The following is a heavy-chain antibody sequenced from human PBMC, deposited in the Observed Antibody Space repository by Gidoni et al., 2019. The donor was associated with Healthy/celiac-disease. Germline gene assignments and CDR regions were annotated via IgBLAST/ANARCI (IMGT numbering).Heavy chain of an antibody. J-gene: IGHJ1*01. V-gene: IGHV3-30*04. CDR2: ISNNGSNK. D-gene: IGHD3-22*01. CDR3: ARTYYYDSSGYAV. CDR1: GFTFSSYA. Sequence: QVQLVESGGGVVQPGRSLRLSCAASGFTFSSYAMHWVRQAPGTGLEWVAVISNNGSNKYYADSVKGRFTISRDNSKNTLYLQMNSLRAEDTAVYYCARTYYYDSSGYAVWGQGTLVTVSS.